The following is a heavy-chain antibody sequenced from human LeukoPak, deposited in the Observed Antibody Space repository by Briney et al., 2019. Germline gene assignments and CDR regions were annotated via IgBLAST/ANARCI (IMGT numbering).Heavy chain of an antibody. J-gene: IGHJ6*02. CDR3: AKGRIDRDYYFGMDV. D-gene: IGHD2/OR15-2a*01. CDR1: GFTFSSYV. V-gene: IGHV3-23*01. CDR2: IRGGGDTT. Sequence: GGSLRLSCAASGFTFSSYVMTWVRQAPGKGLEWVSGIRGGGDTTYYADSVKGRFTISRDNSKNTVYLQMNSLRVEDTAVYYCAKGRIDRDYYFGMDVWGLGTTVAVSS.